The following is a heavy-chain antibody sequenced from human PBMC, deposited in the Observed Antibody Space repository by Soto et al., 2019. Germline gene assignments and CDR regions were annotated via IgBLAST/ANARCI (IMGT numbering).Heavy chain of an antibody. D-gene: IGHD5-12*01. CDR2: IYYSGST. J-gene: IGHJ6*03. CDR3: ATSYSGYDPTQDYYMDV. V-gene: IGHV4-28*01. Sequence: SETLSLTCAVSGYSISSSNWWGWIRQPPGKGLEWIGYIYYSGSTYYNPSLKSRVTMSVDTSKNQFSLKLSSVTAVDTAVYYWATSYSGYDPTQDYYMDVWGKGTTVTVSS. CDR1: GYSISSSNW.